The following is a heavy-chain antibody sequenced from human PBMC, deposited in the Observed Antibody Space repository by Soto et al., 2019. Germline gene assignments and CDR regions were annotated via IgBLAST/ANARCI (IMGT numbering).Heavy chain of an antibody. D-gene: IGHD2-15*01. CDR1: GFTVSSKY. J-gene: IGHJ6*04. V-gene: IGHV3-66*01. CDR2: IQSGGPT. CDR3: ARDDVLCDGGRCYGVPLGV. Sequence: GGSLRLACAASGFTVSSKYMSWVRQAPGKGLEWVSLIQSGGPTYYADSVKGRFTISRDTSENTLHLQMDSLRAEDTAVYYWARDDVLCDGGRCYGVPLGVWGKGTTVTVSS.